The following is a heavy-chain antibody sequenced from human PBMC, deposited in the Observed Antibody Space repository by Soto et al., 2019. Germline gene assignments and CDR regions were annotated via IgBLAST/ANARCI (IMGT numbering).Heavy chain of an antibody. D-gene: IGHD6-19*01. CDR1: GGSFRGYY. J-gene: IGHJ4*02. Sequence: SEALSLTCALYGGSFRGYYWTWIRQPPGKGLEWIGEINHSGSTNYNPSLKSRVTISVGTSKNQFSLKLSSVTAADTAVYYCARGGRQWPAYHYYFDYWGQGTLVTVSS. V-gene: IGHV4-34*01. CDR3: ARGGRQWPAYHYYFDY. CDR2: INHSGST.